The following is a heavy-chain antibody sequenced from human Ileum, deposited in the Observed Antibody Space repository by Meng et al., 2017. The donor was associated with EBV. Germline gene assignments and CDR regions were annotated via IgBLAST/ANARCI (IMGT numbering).Heavy chain of an antibody. CDR2: TSHSGST. Sequence: QGQLPGSGPGPVKPSETPSPTCACSGGSISRSDWWSWVRQPPGKGLEWIGETSHSGSTNYSPSLKSRVTISLDKSKNQLSLKLNSVTAADTAVYYCASSDYYRSDYWGQGTLVTVSS. CDR3: ASSDYYRSDY. D-gene: IGHD3-22*01. CDR1: GGSISRSDW. V-gene: IGHV4-4*02. J-gene: IGHJ4*02.